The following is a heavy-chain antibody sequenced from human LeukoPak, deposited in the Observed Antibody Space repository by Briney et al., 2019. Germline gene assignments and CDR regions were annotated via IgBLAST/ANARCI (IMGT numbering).Heavy chain of an antibody. CDR3: AKVAAPYYFDY. V-gene: IGHV3-9*01. CDR2: ISWNSGSI. J-gene: IGHJ4*02. Sequence: SLGLFCASSGFPFRRYLVHWVRPAPGKGLEWVSGISWNSGSIGYADSVKGRFTISRDNAKNSLYLQMNSLRAEDTALYYCAKVAAPYYFDYWGQGTLVTVSS. D-gene: IGHD6-13*01. CDR1: GFPFRRYL.